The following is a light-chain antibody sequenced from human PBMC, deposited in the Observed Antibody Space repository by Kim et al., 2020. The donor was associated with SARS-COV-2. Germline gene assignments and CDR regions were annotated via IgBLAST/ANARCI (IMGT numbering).Light chain of an antibody. V-gene: IGKV3-15*01. CDR3: QQYNNWLYT. CDR1: ESVNSN. J-gene: IGKJ2*01. Sequence: SVSPGERVTLSCRASESVNSNLAWYQQKPGQSPRLLIYATSTRATGIPARFSGSGSGTEFTLTISSLQSEDFAVYYCQQYNNWLYTFGQGTKLEI. CDR2: ATS.